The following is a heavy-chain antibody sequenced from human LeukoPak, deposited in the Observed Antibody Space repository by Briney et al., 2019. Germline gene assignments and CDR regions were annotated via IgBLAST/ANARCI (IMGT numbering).Heavy chain of an antibody. D-gene: IGHD2-21*02. CDR2: IYWDDDK. Sequence: ESGPTLVKPTQTLTLTCTFSGFSLSTSGVGVGWIRQPPGKALEWLALIYWDDDKRYSPSLKSRLTITKDTSKNQVVLTMTNMDPVDTATYYCARQTTHIVVVTGWFDPWGQGTLVTVSS. CDR3: ARQTTHIVVVTGWFDP. J-gene: IGHJ5*02. V-gene: IGHV2-5*02. CDR1: GFSLSTSGVG.